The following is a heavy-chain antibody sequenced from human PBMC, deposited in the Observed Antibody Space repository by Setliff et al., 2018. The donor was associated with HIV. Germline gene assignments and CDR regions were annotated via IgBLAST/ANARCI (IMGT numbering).Heavy chain of an antibody. CDR1: GFTFSNYS. D-gene: IGHD7-27*01. V-gene: IGHV3-30*12. CDR2: ISYDGSRT. Sequence: GGSVRLSCAASGFTFSNYSMNWVRQAPGKGLEWVSVISYDGSRTSYADSVKGRFTISRDNSKNTVYLQMNSLRVEDTAVYYCAKDPANKVVPGVEYFQHWGQGTLVTVSS. J-gene: IGHJ1*01. CDR3: AKDPANKVVPGVEYFQH.